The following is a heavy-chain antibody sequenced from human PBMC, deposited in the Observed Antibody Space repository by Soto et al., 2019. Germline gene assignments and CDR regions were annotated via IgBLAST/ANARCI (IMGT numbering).Heavy chain of an antibody. CDR3: ARELRFGEDYYGMDV. V-gene: IGHV4-31*03. CDR2: IYYSGST. D-gene: IGHD3-10*01. Sequence: QVQLQESGPGLVKPSQTLSLTCTVSGGSISTGGYYWSWIRQHPGKGLEWIGYIYYSGSTYYNPSLKSRVTISVDTSKNQFSLKLSSVTAADTAVYYCARELRFGEDYYGMDVWGQGTTVTVSS. CDR1: GGSISTGGYY. J-gene: IGHJ6*02.